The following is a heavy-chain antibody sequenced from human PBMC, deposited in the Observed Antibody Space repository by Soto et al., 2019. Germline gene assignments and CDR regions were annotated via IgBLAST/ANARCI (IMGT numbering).Heavy chain of an antibody. D-gene: IGHD4-17*01. CDR2: IYYSGST. Sequence: SETLSLTCTVSGGSISSGGYYWSWIRQHPGKGLEWIGYIYYSGSTYYNPSLKSRVTISVDTSKNQFSLKLSSVTAADTAVYYCVTFYGDYPGGIDYWGQGTLVTVSS. V-gene: IGHV4-31*03. CDR1: GGSISSGGYY. J-gene: IGHJ4*02. CDR3: VTFYGDYPGGIDY.